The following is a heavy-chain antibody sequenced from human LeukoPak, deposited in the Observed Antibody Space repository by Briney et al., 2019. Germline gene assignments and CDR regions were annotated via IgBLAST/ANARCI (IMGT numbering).Heavy chain of an antibody. CDR2: IIPIFGTA. D-gene: IGHD2-2*01. Sequence: ASVKVSCKASGGTFSSYAISWVRQAPGQGLEWMGGIIPIFGTANYAQKFQGRVTITTDESTSTAYMELSSLRSEDTAVYYCATGRGYCSSTSCYHGYYYYYYMDVWGKGTTVTVSS. V-gene: IGHV1-69*05. CDR1: GGTFSSYA. CDR3: ATGRGYCSSTSCYHGYYYYYYMDV. J-gene: IGHJ6*03.